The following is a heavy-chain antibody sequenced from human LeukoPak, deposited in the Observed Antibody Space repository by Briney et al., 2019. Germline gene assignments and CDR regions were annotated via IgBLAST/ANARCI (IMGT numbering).Heavy chain of an antibody. V-gene: IGHV4-34*01. D-gene: IGHD6-6*01. CDR3: ASPPSSSSPYYYTYYMDV. Sequence: HSGTANSNPSLQSRVTISVDTSKNQFSLKLSSVTAADTAVYYCASPPSSSSPYYYTYYMDVWGDGTTVTVSS. J-gene: IGHJ6*03. CDR2: HSGTA.